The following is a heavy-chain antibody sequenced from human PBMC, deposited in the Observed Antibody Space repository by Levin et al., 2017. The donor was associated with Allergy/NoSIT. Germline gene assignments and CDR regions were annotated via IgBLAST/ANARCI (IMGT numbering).Heavy chain of an antibody. J-gene: IGHJ5*02. CDR2: ISYTGTT. CDR3: ARRVNAIVGASGGVDP. Sequence: SETLSLTCTVSGGSISSDNYYWGWIRQPPGKGLEWIGSISYTGTTYYNPSLKSRVTISVDTSKNHFSLKLSSVTAADTAGYYCARRVNAIVGASGGVDPWGQGTLVTVSS. CDR1: GGSISSDNYY. V-gene: IGHV4-39*02. D-gene: IGHD1-26*01.